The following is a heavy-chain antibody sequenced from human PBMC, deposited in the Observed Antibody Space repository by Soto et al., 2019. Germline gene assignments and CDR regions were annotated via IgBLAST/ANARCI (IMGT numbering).Heavy chain of an antibody. CDR1: GYTFTGYY. D-gene: IGHD3-3*01. V-gene: IGHV1-2*02. CDR3: ANYARYDLSGNWFDP. CDR2: INPNSGGT. J-gene: IGHJ5*02. Sequence: QVQLVQSGAEVKKPGASVKVPCKASGYTFTGYYMHWVRQAPGQGLEWMGWINPNSGGTNYAQKFQGRVTMTRDTSISTAYMELSRLRSDETAVYYCANYARYDLSGNWFDPWGQGTLVTVSS.